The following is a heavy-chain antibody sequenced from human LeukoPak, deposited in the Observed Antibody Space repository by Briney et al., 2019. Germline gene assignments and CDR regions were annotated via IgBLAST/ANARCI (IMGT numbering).Heavy chain of an antibody. CDR2: IYYSGST. V-gene: IGHV4-59*01. D-gene: IGHD4-17*01. J-gene: IGHJ4*02. CDR1: GGSISSYY. CDR3: AREGGTVPDY. Sequence: SETLSLTCTVSGGSISSYYWNWIRQPPGKGLEWIGYIYYSGSTNYNPSLRSRVTISLDTSKKQFSLKLSSVTAADTAIYYCAREGGTVPDYWGQGTLVTVSS.